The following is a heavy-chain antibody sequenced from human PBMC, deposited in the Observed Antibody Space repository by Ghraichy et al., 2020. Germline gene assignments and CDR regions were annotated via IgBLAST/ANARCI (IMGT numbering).Heavy chain of an antibody. Sequence: GGSLRLSCAASGFTFSSYWMSWVRQAPGKGLEWVANIKQDGSEKYYVDSVKGRFTISRDNAKNSLYLQMNSRRAEDTHVYYCARDPLSLVATMDCWGQGTLVTVST. CDR1: GFTFSSYW. CDR3: ARDPLSLVATMDC. CDR2: IKQDGSEK. D-gene: IGHD2-21*02. V-gene: IGHV3-7*03. J-gene: IGHJ4*02.